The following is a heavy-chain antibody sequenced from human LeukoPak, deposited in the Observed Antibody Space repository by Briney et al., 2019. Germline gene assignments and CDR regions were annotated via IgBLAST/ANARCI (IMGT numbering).Heavy chain of an antibody. D-gene: IGHD3-3*01. CDR2: ISGSGGST. CDR3: AKENTIFGVVIIPFDY. V-gene: IGHV3-23*01. Sequence: GGSLRLXCAASGFTFSSYAMSWVRQAPGKGLEWVSAISGSGGSTYYADSVKGRFTISRDNSKNTLYLQMNSLRAEDTAVYYCAKENTIFGVVIIPFDYWGQGTLVTVSS. CDR1: GFTFSSYA. J-gene: IGHJ4*02.